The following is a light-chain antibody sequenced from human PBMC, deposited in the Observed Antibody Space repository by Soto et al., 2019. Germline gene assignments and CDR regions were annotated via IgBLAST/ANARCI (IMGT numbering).Light chain of an antibody. CDR2: EVI. CDR3: SSYAGSNNVV. Sequence: QAVVTQPPSASGSPGQSVTISCTGTSSDVGGYNYVSWYQQYPGKAPKLMIYEVIKRPSGVPDRFSGSKSGNTASLTVSGLQAEDEADYYCSSYAGSNNVVFGGGTQLTVL. J-gene: IGLJ2*01. CDR1: SSDVGGYNY. V-gene: IGLV2-8*01.